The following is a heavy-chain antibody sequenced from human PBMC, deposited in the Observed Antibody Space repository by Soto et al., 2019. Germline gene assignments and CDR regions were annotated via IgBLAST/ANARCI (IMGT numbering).Heavy chain of an antibody. CDR2: ISGSGRTI. J-gene: IGHJ6*02. CDR1: GVDFSSEV. D-gene: IGHD1-26*01. CDR3: AKVGPSYYYGMDV. Sequence: PGGSLRLSCAASGVDFSSEVMCWVRQAPGKGLEWVSSISGSGRTIYHADSMRGRFAMSRDNSKNSLYLQLNDLRVDDTAVYYCAKVGPSYYYGMDVWGQGTTVTVSS. V-gene: IGHV3-23*01.